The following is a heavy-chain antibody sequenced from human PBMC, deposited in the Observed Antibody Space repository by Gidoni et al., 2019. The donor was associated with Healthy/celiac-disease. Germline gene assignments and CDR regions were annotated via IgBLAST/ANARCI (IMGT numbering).Heavy chain of an antibody. Sequence: EVQLVESGGGLVTPGGSLRLSCAASGILLRRYSLNWVRPAPGEGLEWVSSISSSSSYIYYADSVKGRFNISRDNAKNSLYLQMNSLRAEDTAVYYCAREGRVAVGVVITHNFDYWGQGTLVTVST. J-gene: IGHJ4*02. CDR1: GILLRRYS. CDR2: ISSSSSYI. D-gene: IGHD3-3*01. V-gene: IGHV3-21*06. CDR3: AREGRVAVGVVITHNFDY.